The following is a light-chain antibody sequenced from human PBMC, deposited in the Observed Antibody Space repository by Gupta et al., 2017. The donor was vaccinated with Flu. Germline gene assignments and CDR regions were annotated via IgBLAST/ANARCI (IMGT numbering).Light chain of an antibody. CDR3: QQYNNWPPLT. CDR2: GVS. Sequence: EIVMTQSPATLSVSPGERATLSCSASQSVSTNLAWYQQKPGQAPRLLMYGVSIRATGIPARFSGSGSGTDFTLTISSLQSEDFAVYYCQQYNNWPPLTFGGGTKVEIK. J-gene: IGKJ4*01. CDR1: QSVSTN. V-gene: IGKV3-15*01.